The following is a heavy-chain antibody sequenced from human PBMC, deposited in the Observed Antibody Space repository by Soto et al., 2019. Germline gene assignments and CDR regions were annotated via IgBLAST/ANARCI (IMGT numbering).Heavy chain of an antibody. J-gene: IGHJ5*02. CDR3: ARDHTPDEFWSGYYL. CDR1: GYTFTSYG. CDR2: ISAYNGNT. D-gene: IGHD3-3*01. V-gene: IGHV1-18*01. Sequence: ASVKVSCKASGYTFTSYGISWVRQAPGQGLEWMGWISAYNGNTNYAQKLQGRVTMTTDTSTSTAYMELRSLRSDDTAVYYCARDHTPDEFWSGYYLWVQVTLVTVSS.